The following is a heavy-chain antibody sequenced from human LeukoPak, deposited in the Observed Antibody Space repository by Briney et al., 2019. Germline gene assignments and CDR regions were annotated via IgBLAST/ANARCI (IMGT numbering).Heavy chain of an antibody. CDR3: ARGPRIAAAGRRGWFDP. CDR1: GFTFSSYW. J-gene: IGHJ5*02. CDR2: IKEDGSEK. D-gene: IGHD6-13*01. Sequence: LAGGSLRLSCAASGFTFSSYWMSWVRQAPGKGLEWVANIKEDGSEKYYVDSVKGRFTISRDNAKNSLYLQMNSLRAEDTAVYYCARGPRIAAAGRRGWFDPWGQGTLVTVSS. V-gene: IGHV3-7*01.